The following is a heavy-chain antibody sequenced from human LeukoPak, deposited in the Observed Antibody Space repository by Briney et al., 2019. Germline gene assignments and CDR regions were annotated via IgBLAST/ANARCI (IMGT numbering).Heavy chain of an antibody. V-gene: IGHV3-11*01. CDR1: RFTFSDYY. CDR3: ARTPYGSTSIWFDP. J-gene: IGHJ5*02. D-gene: IGHD3-10*01. CDR2: ISSSGSTI. Sequence: GGSLRLSCAASRFTFSDYYMSWIRQAPGRGLEWVSYISSSGSTIYYADSVKGRFTISRDNAKNSLYLQMNSLRAEDTAVYYCARTPYGSTSIWFDPWGQGTLVTVSS.